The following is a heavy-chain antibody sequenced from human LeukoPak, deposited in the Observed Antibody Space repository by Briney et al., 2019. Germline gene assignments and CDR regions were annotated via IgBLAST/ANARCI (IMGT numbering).Heavy chain of an antibody. Sequence: GGSLRLSCAASGFTFSNYAMNWVRQAPGKGLEWVSTISSSGGNTYYADSVKGRFTISRDNSKNTLYLQMNSLRAEDTAVYYCAHQWFGESGTTDYWGQGTLVTVSS. J-gene: IGHJ4*02. V-gene: IGHV3-23*01. CDR3: AHQWFGESGTTDY. CDR1: GFTFSNYA. CDR2: ISSSGGNT. D-gene: IGHD3-10*01.